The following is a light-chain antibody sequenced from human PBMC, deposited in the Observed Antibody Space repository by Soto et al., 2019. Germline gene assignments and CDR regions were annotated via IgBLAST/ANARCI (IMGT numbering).Light chain of an antibody. CDR2: DAS. J-gene: IGKJ1*01. Sequence: EIVLTQSPATLSLSPGERATLSCRASQSVSSYLAWYQQKPGQAPRLLIYDASNRATGIPARFSGSGSGTDFTLTISSLEPEDFAVYYCQQRSNWKTFGQGTKGDIK. CDR3: QQRSNWKT. V-gene: IGKV3-11*01. CDR1: QSVSSY.